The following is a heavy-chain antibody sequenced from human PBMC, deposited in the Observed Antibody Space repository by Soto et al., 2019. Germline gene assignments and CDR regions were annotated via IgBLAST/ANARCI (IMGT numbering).Heavy chain of an antibody. D-gene: IGHD5-18*01. CDR2: VSASGLNT. J-gene: IGHJ4*02. CDR3: VKGCACGCHGCIQDY. CDR1: GFTFSTYA. Sequence: HPGGSLRLSCAASGFTFSTYAMAWVRQAPGKGLEWVSGVSASGLNTDYADPVKVRFYISRDNSKNTVSLHMNSLRAEDTALYYCVKGCACGCHGCIQDYWGQGTLVTVSS. V-gene: IGHV3-23*01.